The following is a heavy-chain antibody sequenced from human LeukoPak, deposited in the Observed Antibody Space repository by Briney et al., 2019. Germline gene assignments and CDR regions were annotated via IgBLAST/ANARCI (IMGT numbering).Heavy chain of an antibody. V-gene: IGHV3-48*01. CDR1: GFTFSGHS. Sequence: GGSLRLSCAATGFTFSGHSMGWVRQAPGRGLEWVSHITSGGTVYYADSVKGRFTISRDNAKNSVYLQMSGLRAEDTAVYYCARADCSASTCYLRRSWFDPWGQGILVTVSS. J-gene: IGHJ5*02. CDR2: ITSGGTV. D-gene: IGHD3-9*01. CDR3: ARADCSASTCYLRRSWFDP.